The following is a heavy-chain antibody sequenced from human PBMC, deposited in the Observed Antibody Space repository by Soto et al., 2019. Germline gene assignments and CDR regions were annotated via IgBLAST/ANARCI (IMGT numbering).Heavy chain of an antibody. CDR2: INSDGSNT. D-gene: IGHD2-2*01. CDR1: GFTFSSFW. Sequence: HPGGSLRLSCAASGFTFSSFWMHWVRQAPGEGLVWVSRINSDGSNTNYADSVKGRFTISRDNAKNTLYLHMNSLRAEDTAVYYCARGGVPAAMSYWGQGTLVTVSS. V-gene: IGHV3-74*01. CDR3: ARGGVPAAMSY. J-gene: IGHJ4*02.